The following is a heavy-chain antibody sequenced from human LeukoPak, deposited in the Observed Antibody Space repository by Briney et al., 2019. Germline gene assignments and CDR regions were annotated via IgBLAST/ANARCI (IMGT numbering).Heavy chain of an antibody. CDR1: GFTFSNAW. D-gene: IGHD3-9*01. CDR2: IKSKTDGGTT. V-gene: IGHV3-15*01. CDR3: TTVEGSYYDILTGPGTFDY. J-gene: IGHJ4*02. Sequence: PGGSLRLSCAASGFTFSNAWMSWVHQAPGKGLEWVGRIKSKTDGGTTDYAAPVKGRFTISRDDSKNTLYLQMNSLKTEDTAVYYCTTVEGSYYDILTGPGTFDYWGQGTLVTVSS.